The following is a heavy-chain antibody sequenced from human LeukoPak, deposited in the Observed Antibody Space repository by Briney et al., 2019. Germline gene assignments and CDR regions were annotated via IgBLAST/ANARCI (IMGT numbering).Heavy chain of an antibody. J-gene: IGHJ1*01. CDR3: AREPQY. V-gene: IGHV3-30*04. CDR2: ISYDGSNK. Sequence: GGSLRLSCAASGFTFSNYAMHWVRQATGKGLEWVAVISYDGSNKYYADSVKGRFTISRDNSKNTLYLQMNSLRAEDTAVYYCAREPQYWGQGTLVTVSS. CDR1: GFTFSNYA.